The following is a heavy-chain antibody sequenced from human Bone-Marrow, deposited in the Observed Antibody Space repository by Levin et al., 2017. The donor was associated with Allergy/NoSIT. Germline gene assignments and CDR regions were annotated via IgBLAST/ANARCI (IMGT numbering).Heavy chain of an antibody. J-gene: IGHJ4*02. Sequence: GGSLRLSCEASGYTFTNYGITWVRQAPGQGLEWLGLIIAYNGDTHYAQKVQDRVTMTTDTSTNTAYMELRSLTSDDTAVYYCARDRGDFVWGSYRTTDYWGQGTLVIVSS. CDR2: IIAYNGDT. CDR1: GYTFTNYG. V-gene: IGHV1-18*01. D-gene: IGHD3-16*02. CDR3: ARDRGDFVWGSYRTTDY.